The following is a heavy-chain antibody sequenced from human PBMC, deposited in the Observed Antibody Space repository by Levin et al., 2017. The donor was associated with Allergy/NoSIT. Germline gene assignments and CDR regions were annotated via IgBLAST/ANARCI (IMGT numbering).Heavy chain of an antibody. Sequence: PGGSLRLSCAASGFTFDDYGMSWVRQAPGKGLEWVSGINWNGGSTGYADSVKGRFTISRDNAKNSLYLQMNSLRAEDTALYYCARVYGDPRRLRGYYYYMDVWGKGTTVTVSS. CDR1: GFTFDDYG. D-gene: IGHD4-17*01. J-gene: IGHJ6*03. CDR3: ARVYGDPRRLRGYYYYMDV. CDR2: INWNGGST. V-gene: IGHV3-20*04.